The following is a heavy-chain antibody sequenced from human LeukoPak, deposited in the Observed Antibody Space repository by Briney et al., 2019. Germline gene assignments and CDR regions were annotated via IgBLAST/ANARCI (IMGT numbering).Heavy chain of an antibody. J-gene: IGHJ5*02. CDR2: IYYSGST. D-gene: IGHD1-26*01. CDR3: ARAYSGSYYYWFDP. CDR1: GGSISSYY. V-gene: IGHV4-59*01. Sequence: PSETLSLTCAVSGGSISSYYWSWIRQPPGKGLEWIGYIYYSGSTNYNPSLKSRVTISVDTSKNQFSLKLSSVTAADTAVYYCARAYSGSYYYWFDPWGQGTLVTVSS.